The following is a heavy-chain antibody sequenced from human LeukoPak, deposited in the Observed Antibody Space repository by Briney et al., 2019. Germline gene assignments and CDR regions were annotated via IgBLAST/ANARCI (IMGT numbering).Heavy chain of an antibody. J-gene: IGHJ4*02. V-gene: IGHV3-7*01. CDR2: IKQDGSEK. D-gene: IGHD2-21*02. Sequence: GGSLRLSCAASGFTFSSYWMSWVRQVPGKGLEWVANIKQDGSEKYYVDSVKGRFTISRDNAKNSLYLQMNSLRAEDTAVYYCARDSDKVTGDCYFDYWGQGTLVTVSS. CDR3: ARDSDKVTGDCYFDY. CDR1: GFTFSSYW.